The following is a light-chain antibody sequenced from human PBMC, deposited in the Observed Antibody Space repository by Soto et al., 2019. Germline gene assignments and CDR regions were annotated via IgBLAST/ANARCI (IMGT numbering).Light chain of an antibody. CDR1: QSVSSY. CDR2: GAS. CDR3: QQRSNWPPAIT. V-gene: IGKV3-11*01. Sequence: EIVFTQSPATLSLSPGERATLPCMACQSVSSYLAWYQQKPGQAPRLLIYGASSRATGIPARFSGSGSGTDFTLTINSLEPEDFAVYYCQQRSNWPPAITFGQGTRLEI. J-gene: IGKJ5*01.